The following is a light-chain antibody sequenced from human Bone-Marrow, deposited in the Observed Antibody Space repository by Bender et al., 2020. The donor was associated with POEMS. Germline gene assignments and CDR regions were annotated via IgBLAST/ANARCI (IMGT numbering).Light chain of an antibody. CDR2: DVS. J-gene: IGLJ3*02. CDR1: SSDVGGYDY. V-gene: IGLV2-11*01. Sequence: QSALTQPASVSGSPGQSITISCTGTSSDVGGYDYVSWYQQHPGQAPKIMIYDVSKRPSGVPDRFSGSKSGNTASLTISGLQVEDEADYYCCSYAGSYTVMFGGGTKLTVL. CDR3: CSYAGSYTVM.